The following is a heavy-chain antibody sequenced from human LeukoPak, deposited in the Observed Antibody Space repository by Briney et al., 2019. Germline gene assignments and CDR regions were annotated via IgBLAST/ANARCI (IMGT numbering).Heavy chain of an antibody. CDR3: AREPYGGNGDWFDP. J-gene: IGHJ5*02. Sequence: PGGSLRLSCAASGFTFDDYGMSWVRQAPGKGLEWVSGINWNGGNTGYADSVKGRFTISRDNAKNSLYLQMNSLRAEDTALYYCAREPYGGNGDWFDPWGQGTLVTVSS. V-gene: IGHV3-20*04. CDR1: GFTFDDYG. D-gene: IGHD4-23*01. CDR2: INWNGGNT.